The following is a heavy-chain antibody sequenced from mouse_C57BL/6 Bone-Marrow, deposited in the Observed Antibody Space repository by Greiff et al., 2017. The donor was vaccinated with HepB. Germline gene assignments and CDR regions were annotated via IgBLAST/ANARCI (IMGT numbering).Heavy chain of an antibody. CDR1: GFTFSDYG. D-gene: IGHD1-1*01. Sequence: EVQLVESGGGLVKPGGSLKLSCAASGFTFSDYGMHWVRQAPEKGLEWVAYISSGSSTIYDADTVKGRFPISRDNAKNTLFLQMTSLRSEDTAMYYCARSPLLRYRYFDVWGTGTTVTVSS. CDR3: ARSPLLRYRYFDV. J-gene: IGHJ1*03. CDR2: ISSGSSTI. V-gene: IGHV5-17*01.